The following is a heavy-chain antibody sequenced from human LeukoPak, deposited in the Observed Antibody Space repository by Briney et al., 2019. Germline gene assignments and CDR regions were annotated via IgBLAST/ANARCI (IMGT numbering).Heavy chain of an antibody. CDR2: FDPEDGET. CDR1: GYTLTELS. V-gene: IGHV1-24*01. CDR3: ATTWLDCSSTSCYRNPPYNWFDP. D-gene: IGHD2-2*01. Sequence: ASVKVSCKVSGYTLTELSMHWVRQAPGKGLEWMGGFDPEDGETIYAQKFQGRVTMTEDTSTDTAYMELSSLRSEDTAVYCCATTWLDCSSTSCYRNPPYNWFDPWGQGTLVTVSS. J-gene: IGHJ5*02.